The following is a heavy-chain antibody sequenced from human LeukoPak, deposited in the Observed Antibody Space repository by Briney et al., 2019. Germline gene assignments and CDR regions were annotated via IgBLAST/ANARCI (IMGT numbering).Heavy chain of an antibody. D-gene: IGHD5-12*01. Sequence: SETLSLTCAVYGGSFSGYYWSWIRQPPGKGLEWIGEINDSGSTNYNPSLKSRVTISVDTSKNQFSLKLSSVTAADTAVYYCARVGMATSNYWGQGTLVTVSS. CDR1: GGSFSGYY. V-gene: IGHV4-34*01. CDR2: INDSGST. CDR3: ARVGMATSNY. J-gene: IGHJ4*02.